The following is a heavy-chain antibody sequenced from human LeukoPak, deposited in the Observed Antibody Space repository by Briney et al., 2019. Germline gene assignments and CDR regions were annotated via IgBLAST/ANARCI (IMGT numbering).Heavy chain of an antibody. D-gene: IGHD3-10*01. CDR3: ARRRLWFGDNGMDV. J-gene: IGHJ6*02. CDR2: INHSGST. Sequence: SETLSLTCAVYGGSFSGYYWSWIRQPPGKGLEWIGEINHSGSTNYNPSLKSRVTISVDTSKNQFSLKLSSVTAADTAVYYCARRRLWFGDNGMDVWGQGTTVTVCS. V-gene: IGHV4-34*01. CDR1: GGSFSGYY.